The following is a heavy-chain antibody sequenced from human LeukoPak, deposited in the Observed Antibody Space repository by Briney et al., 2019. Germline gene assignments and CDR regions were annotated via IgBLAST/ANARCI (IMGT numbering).Heavy chain of an antibody. Sequence: SQTLPLTCAISGDSVSSNSAAWNWIRQSPSRGLEWLGRTYYRSKWYNDYAVSVKSRITINPDTSKNQFSLQLNSVTPEDTAVYYCARGAVPAASGYYGMDVWGQGTTVTVSS. V-gene: IGHV6-1*01. CDR1: GDSVSSNSAA. CDR2: TYYRSKWYN. D-gene: IGHD2-2*01. J-gene: IGHJ6*02. CDR3: ARGAVPAASGYYGMDV.